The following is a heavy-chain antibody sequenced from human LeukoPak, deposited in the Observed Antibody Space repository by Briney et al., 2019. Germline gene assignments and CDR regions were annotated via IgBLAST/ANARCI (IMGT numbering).Heavy chain of an antibody. D-gene: IGHD3-3*01. CDR3: ASDSTIFGVVLSAFNI. J-gene: IGHJ3*02. CDR1: GDSISGNIFY. Sequence: SETLSLTCSVSGDSISGNIFYWTWIRQAPGKGLEWIGNIYHTGSTYYNPSLKSRVTISVDTSKNQFSLNLTSVTAADTAVYYCASDSTIFGVVLSAFNIWGRGRMVTVSS. V-gene: IGHV4-39*01. CDR2: IYHTGST.